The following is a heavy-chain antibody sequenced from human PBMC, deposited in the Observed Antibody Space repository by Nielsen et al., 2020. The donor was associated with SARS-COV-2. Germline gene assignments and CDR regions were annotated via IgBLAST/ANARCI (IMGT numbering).Heavy chain of an antibody. CDR1: GGSFSGYY. CDR3: ARDGADYYDSSGYWFDP. CDR2: INHSGST. Sequence: LRLSCAVYGGSFSGYYWSWIRQPPGKGLEWIGEINHSGSTNYNPSLKSRVTISVDTSKNQFSLKLSSVTAADTAVYYCARDGADYYDSSGYWFDPWGQGTLVTVSS. D-gene: IGHD3-22*01. V-gene: IGHV4-34*09. J-gene: IGHJ5*02.